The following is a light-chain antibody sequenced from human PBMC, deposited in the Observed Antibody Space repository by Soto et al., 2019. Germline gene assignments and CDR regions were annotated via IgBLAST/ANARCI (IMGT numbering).Light chain of an antibody. J-gene: IGKJ1*01. CDR1: QSISSW. Sequence: DIPMTQSPSTLSASVGDRVTITCRASQSISSWLAWYQQKPGKAPKLLIYKASSLEIGVPSRFSGSGSGTEFTLTISSLQPDDVATYYCQHYLTYPWTFGQGTKMEIK. CDR3: QHYLTYPWT. V-gene: IGKV1-5*03. CDR2: KAS.